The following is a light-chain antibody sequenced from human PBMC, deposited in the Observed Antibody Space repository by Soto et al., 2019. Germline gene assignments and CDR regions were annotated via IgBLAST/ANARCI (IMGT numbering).Light chain of an antibody. V-gene: IGKV3-20*01. Sequence: EIVLTQSPGTLSLSPGERATLSCRASQSVNSRFLAWYQQKPGQAPRLLMYGASTRATGIPDRFSGSGSGADFTLTISRLETQALAVYYPQQYGSSPPMYTFGQGTKLEIK. CDR3: QQYGSSPPMYT. CDR2: GAS. J-gene: IGKJ2*01. CDR1: QSVNSRF.